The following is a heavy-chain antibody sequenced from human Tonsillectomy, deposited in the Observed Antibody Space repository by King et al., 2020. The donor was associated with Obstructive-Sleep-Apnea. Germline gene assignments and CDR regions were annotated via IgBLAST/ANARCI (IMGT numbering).Heavy chain of an antibody. V-gene: IGHV5-51*01. CDR2: IYLGDSNT. CDR1: GYTFISYW. Sequence: QLVQSGVEVKKPGESLKISCKGSGYTFISYWIGWVRQMPGKGLEWMGIIYLGDSNTKYIPSFQGQVTISADKSVSTAYLQWSSLKASDTAMYYCARWGGYSYGYDYWGQGTQVTVSS. CDR3: ARWGGYSYGYDY. J-gene: IGHJ4*02. D-gene: IGHD5-18*01.